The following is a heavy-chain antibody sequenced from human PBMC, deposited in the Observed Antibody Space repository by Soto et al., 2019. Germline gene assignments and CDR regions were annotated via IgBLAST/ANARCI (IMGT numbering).Heavy chain of an antibody. CDR1: GFIFSSYW. CDR2: IKGDGSQR. CDR3: VREAQRGGDYDY. Sequence: EVQLVESGGDLVQPGGSLRLSCAASGFIFSSYWINWVRQTPGKGLECVAAIKGDGSQRYYVDSVKGRFTISRDNAKNPVDLQMKSLRAEDTAVYYCVREAQRGGDYDYWGQGTLVTVSS. V-gene: IGHV3-7*01. J-gene: IGHJ4*02. D-gene: IGHD4-17*01.